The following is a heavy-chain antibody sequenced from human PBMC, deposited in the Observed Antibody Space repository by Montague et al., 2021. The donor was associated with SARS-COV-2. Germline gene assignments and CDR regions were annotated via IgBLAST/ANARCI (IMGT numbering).Heavy chain of an antibody. CDR2: INHTGST. CDR1: GDSISSSTHY. D-gene: IGHD3-22*01. CDR3: ARGAPTVSMIVVVFNGAGWYFDL. Sequence: SETLSLTCTVSGDSISSSTHYWSWIRQPPGKGLEWIGEINHTGSTNYNPSLKSRVTISVDTSKNQFSLKLSSVTAADTAVYYCARGAPTVSMIVVVFNGAGWYFDLWGRGTLVTVSS. J-gene: IGHJ2*01. V-gene: IGHV4-39*07.